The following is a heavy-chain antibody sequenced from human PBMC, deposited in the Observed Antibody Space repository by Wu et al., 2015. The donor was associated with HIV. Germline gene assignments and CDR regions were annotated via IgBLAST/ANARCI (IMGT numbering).Heavy chain of an antibody. CDR3: ARLQSLSGFYSNADY. CDR2: INSNRGGT. J-gene: IGHJ4*02. D-gene: IGHD3-22*01. Sequence: QVQLLQSGAEVKKPGASVIISCKASGYTFTDYYIYWVRQAPGQGPEWMGWINSNRGGTKYAQKFQGRVTMTRDTAVSTVYMELNSLRSDDTAVYYCARLQSLSGFYSNADYWGQGTLVTVSS. V-gene: IGHV1-2*02. CDR1: GYTFTDYY.